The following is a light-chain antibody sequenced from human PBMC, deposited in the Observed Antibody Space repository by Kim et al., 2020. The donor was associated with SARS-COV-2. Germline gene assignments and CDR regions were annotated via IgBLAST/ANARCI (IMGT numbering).Light chain of an antibody. CDR3: SSYKSTFWV. V-gene: IGLV2-14*03. J-gene: IGLJ3*02. CDR2: DVT. CDR1: SSDFDSYKY. Sequence: QSALTQPASVSGSPGQSITISCTGTSSDFDSYKYVTWYQKHPGKAPKLMIYDVTNRPSGVSSRFSGSKSGNTASLTISGLQAEDEADYYCSSYKSTFWVFGGGTQLTVL.